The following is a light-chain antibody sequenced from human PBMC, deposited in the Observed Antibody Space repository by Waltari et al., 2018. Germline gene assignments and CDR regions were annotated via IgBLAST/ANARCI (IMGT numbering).Light chain of an antibody. CDR2: WAS. CDR3: QQYYAAPWT. V-gene: IGKV4-1*01. J-gene: IGKJ1*01. CDR1: QSVLYSSNNKSY. Sequence: DIVMTQSPDSLAVSLGERATINCKSSQSVLYSSNNKSYLFWFQQKPGQPPKLLFYWASTRESGVPDRFSGSGSGTDFTLNISSLQAEDVAVYYCQQYYAAPWTFGQGTMVEIK.